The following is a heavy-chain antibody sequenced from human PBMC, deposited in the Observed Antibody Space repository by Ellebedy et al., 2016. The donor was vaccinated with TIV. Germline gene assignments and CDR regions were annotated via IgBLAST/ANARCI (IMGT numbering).Heavy chain of an antibody. V-gene: IGHV1-69*04. CDR2: IIPILGIA. J-gene: IGHJ4*02. Sequence: ASVKVSCKASGGTFSSYAISWVRQAPGQGLEWMGRIIPILGIANYAQKFQGRVTITADKSTSTAYMELSSLRSEDTAVYYCASNGRYCSGGSCYGGSLDFDYWGQGTLVTVSS. D-gene: IGHD2-15*01. CDR3: ASNGRYCSGGSCYGGSLDFDY. CDR1: GGTFSSYA.